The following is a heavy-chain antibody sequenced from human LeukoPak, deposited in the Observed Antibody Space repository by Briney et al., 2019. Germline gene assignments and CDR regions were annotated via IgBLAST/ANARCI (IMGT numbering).Heavy chain of an antibody. D-gene: IGHD3-16*01. V-gene: IGHV1-18*01. J-gene: IGHJ3*02. CDR2: ISAYNGNT. Sequence: ASVKVSCKASGYTFTNYGINWVRQTPGQGLEWMGWISAYNGNTNYAQNPQDRVTMTTDTPTSTAYMELRSLRFGDTGVYYCAKESPLHGVDIWGQGTMVTVSS. CDR1: GYTFTNYG. CDR3: AKESPLHGVDI.